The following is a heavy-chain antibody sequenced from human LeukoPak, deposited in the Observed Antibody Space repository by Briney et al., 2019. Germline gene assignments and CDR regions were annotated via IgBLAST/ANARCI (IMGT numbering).Heavy chain of an antibody. CDR2: IFDSGST. J-gene: IGHJ4*02. D-gene: IGHD4-17*01. Sequence: SETLSLTCTVSGGSINNYYWSWIRQPPGKGLEWIGYIFDSGSTNYNPSLKSRVTISVDSSKNQFSLKLSSVTAADTAVYYCARRRLGDHLDYWGQGTLVTVSS. CDR1: GGSINNYY. CDR3: ARRRLGDHLDY. V-gene: IGHV4-59*08.